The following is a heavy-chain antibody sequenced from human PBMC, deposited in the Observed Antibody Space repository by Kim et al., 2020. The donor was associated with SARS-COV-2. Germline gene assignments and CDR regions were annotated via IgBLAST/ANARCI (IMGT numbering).Heavy chain of an antibody. Sequence: GGSLRLSCAASGFTFSSYGMHWVRQAPDKGLEWVAVISYDGSSEYYADSVKGRFTISRDNSKNTLYLQMNSLRAEDTAVYYCAKEGTGYSSGSGFDPWGQGTLVTVSS. CDR3: AKEGTGYSSGSGFDP. V-gene: IGHV3-30*18. CDR1: GFTFSSYG. D-gene: IGHD6-19*01. J-gene: IGHJ5*02. CDR2: ISYDGSSE.